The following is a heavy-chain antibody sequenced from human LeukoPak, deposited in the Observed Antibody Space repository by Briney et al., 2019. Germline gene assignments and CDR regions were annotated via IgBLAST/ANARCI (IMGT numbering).Heavy chain of an antibody. J-gene: IGHJ5*02. D-gene: IGHD2-15*01. V-gene: IGHV4-59*01. CDR2: IYYSGST. CDR1: GGSISSYY. Sequence: SETLSLTCTVSGGSISSYYWSWIRQPPGKGLGWIGYIYYSGSTNYNPSLKSRVTISVDTSKNQFSLKLSSVTAADTAVYYCARARIGYCSGGSCYNFRFDPWGQGTLVTVSS. CDR3: ARARIGYCSGGSCYNFRFDP.